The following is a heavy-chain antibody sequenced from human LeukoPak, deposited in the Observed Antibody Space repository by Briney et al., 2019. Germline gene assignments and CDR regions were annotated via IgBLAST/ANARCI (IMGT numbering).Heavy chain of an antibody. CDR3: ARGYGSGSFHTY. Sequence: ASVKVSCKASGYSFTGYYLHWVRQAPGQGLEWMGWINPNSGGTYYAQKFQGRVTMTTDTSITTAYMELSRLRSDDTAMYYCARGYGSGSFHTYWGQGTLVTVSS. CDR1: GYSFTGYY. J-gene: IGHJ4*02. D-gene: IGHD3-10*01. CDR2: INPNSGGT. V-gene: IGHV1-2*02.